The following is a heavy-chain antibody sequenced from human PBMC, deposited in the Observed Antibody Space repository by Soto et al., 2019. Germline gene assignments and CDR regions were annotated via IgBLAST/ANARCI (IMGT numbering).Heavy chain of an antibody. V-gene: IGHV3-30*18. CDR3: AKDRMGAGIRGYFDY. CDR1: GFTFSSYG. J-gene: IGHJ4*02. D-gene: IGHD3-10*01. Sequence: QVQLVESGGGVVQPGESLRLSCAGSGFTFSSYGMDWVRQAPGKGLEWVAVISYDGSNKYYVGSVKGRFTISRDNSMNTLYLQMNCLRAEDPSVYYCAKDRMGAGIRGYFDYWGQGMLVTVSS. CDR2: ISYDGSNK.